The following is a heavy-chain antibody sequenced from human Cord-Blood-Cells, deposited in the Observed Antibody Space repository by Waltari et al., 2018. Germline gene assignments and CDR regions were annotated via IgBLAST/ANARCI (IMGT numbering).Heavy chain of an antibody. CDR3: ARLTYYYGSGSYYKGLFDY. V-gene: IGHV4-39*01. D-gene: IGHD3-10*01. Sequence: QLQLQESGPGLVKPSETLSLTCTASVGSISSSSSYWGWLRQPPGKGREWIGSIYYSGSTYYNPSLKSRVTISVDTSKSQFSLKLSSVTAADTAVYYCARLTYYYGSGSYYKGLFDYWGQGTLVTVSS. J-gene: IGHJ4*02. CDR1: VGSISSSSSY. CDR2: IYYSGST.